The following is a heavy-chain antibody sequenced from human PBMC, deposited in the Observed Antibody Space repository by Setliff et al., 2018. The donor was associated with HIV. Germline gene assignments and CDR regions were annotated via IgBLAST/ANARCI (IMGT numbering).Heavy chain of an antibody. CDR2: ISSTGITT. J-gene: IGHJ6*03. CDR1: GFIFSTYS. Sequence: GGSLRLSCAASGFIFSTYSMNWVRQAPGKGLEWIAYISSTGITTYYADSVKGRFTISRDNAKNSLYLQMNSLRAEDTAVYYCARDDHGALMGVIIRYYYMDVWGKGTTVTVSS. CDR3: ARDDHGALMGVIIRYYYMDV. V-gene: IGHV3-48*04. D-gene: IGHD3-10*01.